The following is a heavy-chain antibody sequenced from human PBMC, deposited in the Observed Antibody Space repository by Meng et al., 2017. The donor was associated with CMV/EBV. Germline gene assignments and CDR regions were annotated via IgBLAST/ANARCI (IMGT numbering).Heavy chain of an antibody. V-gene: IGHV4-39*01. J-gene: IGHJ6*02. CDR3: ARLATIAVAGTSYYYYYGMDV. D-gene: IGHD6-19*01. CDR2: IYYSGST. Sequence: SETLSLTCTVSGGSISSSSYYWGWIRQPPGKGLEWIGSIYYSGSTYYNPSLKSRATISVDTSKNQFSLKLSSVTAADTAVYYCARLATIAVAGTSYYYYYGMDVWGQGTTVTVSS. CDR1: GGSISSSSYY.